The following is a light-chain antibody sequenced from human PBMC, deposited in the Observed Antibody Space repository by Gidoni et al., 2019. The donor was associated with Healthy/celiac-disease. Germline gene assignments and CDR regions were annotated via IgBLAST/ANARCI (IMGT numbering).Light chain of an antibody. V-gene: IGKV3-15*01. Sequence: EIVMTQFPAILSVSPGERATLSCRASQCVSSNLAWYQQKPGQAPRLLTYGASTRATGIPARFSGSGSGTEFTLTISRLQSEDFAVYYCQQYNNWPPKTFGQGTKVEIK. CDR1: QCVSSN. J-gene: IGKJ1*01. CDR2: GAS. CDR3: QQYNNWPPKT.